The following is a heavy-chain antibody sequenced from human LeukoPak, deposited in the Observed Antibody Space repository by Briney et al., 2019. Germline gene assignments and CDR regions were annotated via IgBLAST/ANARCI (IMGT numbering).Heavy chain of an antibody. CDR2: ITGGGDNT. Sequence: RGSLRLSCAASGFTFSSYAMSWVRRAPWKGLEWVSTITGGGDNTYYADSVKGRFTISRDNSKSTLYLQMNSLRAEDTAVYYCAKFRRVDAFDIWGQGTMVTVSS. J-gene: IGHJ3*02. V-gene: IGHV3-23*01. CDR3: AKFRRVDAFDI. CDR1: GFTFSSYA. D-gene: IGHD3-3*01.